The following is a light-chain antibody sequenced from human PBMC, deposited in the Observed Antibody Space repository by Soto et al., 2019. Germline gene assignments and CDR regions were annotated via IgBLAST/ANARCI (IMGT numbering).Light chain of an antibody. CDR1: QSISSY. CDR3: QQAYSFPIT. Sequence: DIKMTQSPSSLSASVGDRVTITCRASQSISSYLNWYQQKPGKAPKLLIYAASSLQSGVPSRFSGSGSGTDFTLTINSLQPEDFATYYCQQAYSFPITFGQGTRLEIK. CDR2: AAS. V-gene: IGKV1-39*01. J-gene: IGKJ5*01.